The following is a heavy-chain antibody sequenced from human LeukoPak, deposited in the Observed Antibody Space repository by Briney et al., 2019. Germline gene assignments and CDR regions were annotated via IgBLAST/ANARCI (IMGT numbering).Heavy chain of an antibody. V-gene: IGHV4-39*01. J-gene: IGHJ5*02. Sequence: SETLSLTCTVSGGSISGSSYYWGWIRQPPGKGLEWIGSIYYSGSTYYNPSLKSRVTISVDTSKNQFSLKLNSVTATDTAVYYCARYDYGDCWFDPWGQGTLVTVSS. CDR2: IYYSGST. D-gene: IGHD4-17*01. CDR3: ARYDYGDCWFDP. CDR1: GGSISGSSYY.